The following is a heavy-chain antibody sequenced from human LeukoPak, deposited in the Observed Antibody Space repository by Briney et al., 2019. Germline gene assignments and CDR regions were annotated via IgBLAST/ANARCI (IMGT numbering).Heavy chain of an antibody. CDR2: FDPEDGET. CDR1: GYTLTELS. J-gene: IGHJ4*02. D-gene: IGHD6-19*01. Sequence: ASVKVSCKVSGYTLTELSMHWVRQAPGKGLEWMGGFDPEDGETIYAQKFQGRVTMTEDTSTDTAYMELSSLRSEDTAVYYCATGPPLRVIAVAATPFDCWGQGTLVTVSS. V-gene: IGHV1-24*01. CDR3: ATGPPLRVIAVAATPFDC.